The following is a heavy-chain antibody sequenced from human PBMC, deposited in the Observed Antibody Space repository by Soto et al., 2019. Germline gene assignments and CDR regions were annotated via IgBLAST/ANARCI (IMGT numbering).Heavy chain of an antibody. D-gene: IGHD5-12*01. V-gene: IGHV3-9*01. J-gene: IGHJ4*02. Sequence: DVQLVESGGGLVQPGRSLRLSCAASGFTFDDFAMHWVRQGPGKGLAWVSIITWNSDTVAYADSVTGRFTISSDNAKHSLYLLMNSLRAEDTALYFCAKDGGSDGYESFDYWGQGTLVTVSS. CDR3: AKDGGSDGYESFDY. CDR2: ITWNSDTV. CDR1: GFTFDDFA.